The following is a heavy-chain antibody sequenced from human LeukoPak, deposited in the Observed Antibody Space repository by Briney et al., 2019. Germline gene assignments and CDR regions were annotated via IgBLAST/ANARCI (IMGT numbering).Heavy chain of an antibody. V-gene: IGHV1-2*02. D-gene: IGHD4-17*01. CDR3: ARGWSDGDYAFDAFDI. CDR2: INPNSGGT. J-gene: IGHJ3*02. CDR1: GYTFTGYY. Sequence: ASVKVSCKASGYTFTGYYMHWVRQAPGQGLEWVGWINPNSGGTNYAQRFQGRVTMTRDTSISTAYMELSRLRSDDTAVYYCARGWSDGDYAFDAFDIWGQGTMVTVSS.